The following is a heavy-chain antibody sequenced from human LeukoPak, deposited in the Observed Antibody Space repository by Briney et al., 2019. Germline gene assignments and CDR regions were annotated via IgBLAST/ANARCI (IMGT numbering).Heavy chain of an antibody. V-gene: IGHV4-34*01. Sequence: SETLSLTSAVYGGSFRGYYWSWIRQPPGKGLEWIGEINHSGSTNYNPSLKSRVTISVDTSKNQFSLKLSSVTAADTAVYYCARVHLWFGVRGYYYYYMDVWGKGTTVTVSS. CDR3: ARVHLWFGVRGYYYYYMDV. CDR2: INHSGST. CDR1: GGSFRGYY. J-gene: IGHJ6*03. D-gene: IGHD3-10*01.